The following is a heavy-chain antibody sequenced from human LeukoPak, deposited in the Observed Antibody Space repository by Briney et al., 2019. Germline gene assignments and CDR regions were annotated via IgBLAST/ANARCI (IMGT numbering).Heavy chain of an antibody. Sequence: SETLSLTCTVSGGSINSGDYYWSWIRQPPGKGLEWIGYIYYSGSTNYNPSLKSRVTISVDTSKNQFSLKLSSVTAADTAVYYCARGGYIKATFDYWGQGTLVTVSS. CDR2: IYYSGST. J-gene: IGHJ4*02. CDR3: ARGGYIKATFDY. D-gene: IGHD5-18*01. CDR1: GGSINSGDYY. V-gene: IGHV4-61*08.